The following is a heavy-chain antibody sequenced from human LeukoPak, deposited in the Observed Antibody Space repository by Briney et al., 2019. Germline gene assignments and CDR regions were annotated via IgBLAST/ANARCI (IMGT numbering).Heavy chain of an antibody. Sequence: GGSLRLSCAASGFTFSKYWTLWVRQAPGKGLESVSRINTDGTVTTYADSVKGRFTVSRDNADNTVFLQMNSVRDEDTAVYYCATKQWLAPPPDSWGQGTPVTVSS. CDR2: INTDGTVT. V-gene: IGHV3-74*01. CDR1: GFTFSKYW. D-gene: IGHD6-19*01. CDR3: ATKQWLAPPPDS. J-gene: IGHJ4*02.